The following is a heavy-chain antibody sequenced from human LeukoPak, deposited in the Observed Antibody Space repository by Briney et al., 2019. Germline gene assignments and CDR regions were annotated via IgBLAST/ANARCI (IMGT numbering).Heavy chain of an antibody. J-gene: IGHJ5*02. D-gene: IGHD2-2*02. CDR1: GFTFSNAW. CDR2: IRYDGNNK. Sequence: GGSLRLSCAASGFTFSNAWMSWVRQAPGKGLEWVAFIRYDGNNKYYADSVKGRFTISRDNSKSTLYLQMNSLRAEDTAMYYCAKVGGVGYCSSTSCYSWIDPWGQGTLVTVSS. V-gene: IGHV3-30*02. CDR3: AKVGGVGYCSSTSCYSWIDP.